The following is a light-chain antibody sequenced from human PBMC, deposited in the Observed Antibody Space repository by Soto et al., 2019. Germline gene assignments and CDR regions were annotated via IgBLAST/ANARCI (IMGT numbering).Light chain of an antibody. J-gene: IGKJ1*01. CDR2: EAS. V-gene: IGKV3-11*01. CDR3: QQRERT. Sequence: GLTQSPATLSLSPGERATLSCRASPSVLTYIAWYQQKPGQAPRLLIYEASKRATGVPARFSGSGSGTDFTLTISSLEPEDFAVYFCQQRERTFGQGTKV. CDR1: PSVLTY.